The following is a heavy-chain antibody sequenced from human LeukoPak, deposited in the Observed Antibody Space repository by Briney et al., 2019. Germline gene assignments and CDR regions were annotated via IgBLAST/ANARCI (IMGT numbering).Heavy chain of an antibody. V-gene: IGHV1-46*01. CDR3: ARFWNDVDYYYYMDV. J-gene: IGHJ6*03. Sequence: ASVKVSCKASGYTFTSYYMHWVRQAPGQGLEWMGIINPSGGSTSYAQKFQGRVTMTRDTSTSTVYMELSSLRSEDTAVYYCARFWNDVDYYYYMDVWGKGTTVTVSS. D-gene: IGHD1-1*01. CDR1: GYTFTSYY. CDR2: INPSGGST.